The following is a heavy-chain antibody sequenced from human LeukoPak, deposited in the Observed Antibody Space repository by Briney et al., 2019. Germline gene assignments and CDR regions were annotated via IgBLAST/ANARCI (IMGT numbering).Heavy chain of an antibody. CDR2: IIPIFGTA. J-gene: IGHJ3*02. CDR1: GYTFTSYG. CDR3: ARGRIVGDDAFDI. Sequence: SVKVSCKASGYTFTSYGISWVRQAPGQGLEWMGRIIPIFGTANYAQKFQGRVTITTDESTSTAYMELSSLRSEDTAVYYCARGRIVGDDAFDIWGQGTMVTVSS. V-gene: IGHV1-69*05. D-gene: IGHD1-26*01.